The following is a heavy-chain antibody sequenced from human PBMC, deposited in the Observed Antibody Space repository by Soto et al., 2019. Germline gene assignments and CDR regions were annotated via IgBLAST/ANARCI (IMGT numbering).Heavy chain of an antibody. CDR1: GYTFTNYG. CDR3: TRLGINNYVSWSGYLDS. J-gene: IGHJ4*02. Sequence: QVQLVQSGAEVKKPGASVKVSCKASGYTFTNYGITWVRQAPGQGLEWIGWISTSDGNTNYAQRLQGRVTLNTDTSTSTSDLALRSLRSDDTSIYFATRLGINNYVSWSGYLDSLGQGTQVTVAS. V-gene: IGHV1-18*04. CDR2: ISTSDGNT. D-gene: IGHD3-3*01.